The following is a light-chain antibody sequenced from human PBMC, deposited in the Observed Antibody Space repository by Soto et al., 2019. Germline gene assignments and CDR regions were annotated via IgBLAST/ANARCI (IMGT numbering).Light chain of an antibody. CDR2: GAS. J-gene: IGKJ1*01. CDR3: QQYDIWPPT. CDR1: QSVSTN. V-gene: IGKV3-15*01. Sequence: EIVMTQSPAILSVSPGERATLSCRASQSVSTNLAWFQQKPGQTPRLLFNGASTRATGIPARSTGSGSGTEFILTISSLQSEDFAVYYCQQYDIWPPTFGQGTKV.